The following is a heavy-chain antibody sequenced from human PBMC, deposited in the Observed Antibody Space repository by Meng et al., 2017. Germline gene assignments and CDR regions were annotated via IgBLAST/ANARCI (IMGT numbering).Heavy chain of an antibody. Sequence: QARWQEWGPGRVKPSGTLSVTWVVSGGSIRSSNWWSWVRQPPGKGLEWIGEIYHSGSTNYNPSLKSRVTISVDKSKNQFSLKLSSVTAADTAVYYCARIGDWGSTRYFDYWGQGTLVTVSS. CDR1: GGSIRSSNW. V-gene: IGHV4-4*02. CDR3: ARIGDWGSTRYFDY. J-gene: IGHJ4*02. D-gene: IGHD7-27*01. CDR2: IYHSGST.